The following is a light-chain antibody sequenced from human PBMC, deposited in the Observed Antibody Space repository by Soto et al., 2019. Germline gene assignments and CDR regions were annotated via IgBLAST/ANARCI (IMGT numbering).Light chain of an antibody. CDR2: DAS. Sequence: DIQMTQSPSTLSASVGDRVTISCRASQIIRTWLAWYQQKPGRAPKLLIYDASNLESGVPSRFSGGGSGTDFTLTISSLQPDDFATYYCQQYSDYWTFGQGTKVDIK. J-gene: IGKJ1*01. V-gene: IGKV1-5*01. CDR3: QQYSDYWT. CDR1: QIIRTW.